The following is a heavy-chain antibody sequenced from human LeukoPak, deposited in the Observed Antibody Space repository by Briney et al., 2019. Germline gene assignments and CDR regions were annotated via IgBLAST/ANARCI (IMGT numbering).Heavy chain of an antibody. CDR3: AREWSVATPFDY. V-gene: IGHV3-53*01. CDR2: IYSGGST. J-gene: IGHJ4*02. D-gene: IGHD5-12*01. CDR1: GFTVSSNY. Sequence: GGSLRLSCAASGFTVSSNYMSWVRQAPGKGLEWVSVIYSGGSTYYADSVKGRFTISRDNSKNSLYLQMNSLRAEDTAVYYCAREWSVATPFDYWGQGTLVTVSS.